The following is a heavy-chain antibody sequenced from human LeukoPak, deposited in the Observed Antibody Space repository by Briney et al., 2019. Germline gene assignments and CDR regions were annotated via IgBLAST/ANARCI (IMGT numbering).Heavy chain of an antibody. V-gene: IGHV3-11*01. J-gene: IGHJ6*03. CDR3: AKEGYCSGDTCYGGYYMDV. CDR2: ISNTGSSI. Sequence: GGSLRLSCAASRFTFNDYSMTWIRQAPGKGLEWVSSISNTGSSINYADSVKGRFNISRDDAKKSLYLQMNSLRAEDTAVYYCAKEGYCSGDTCYGGYYMDVWGKGTTVTISS. CDR1: RFTFNDYS. D-gene: IGHD2-15*01.